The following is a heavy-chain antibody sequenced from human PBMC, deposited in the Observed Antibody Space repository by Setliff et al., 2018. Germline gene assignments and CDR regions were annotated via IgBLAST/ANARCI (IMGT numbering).Heavy chain of an antibody. Sequence: GGSLRLSCAASGFTFSSYPMHWVRQAPGKGLEWVAVTSYDGINKYYAESVQGRFTISRDNSKNTLYLQMNSLRAEDTAVYYCAKDGSGSYDYLDYWGQGTLVTVSS. CDR1: GFTFSSYP. J-gene: IGHJ4*02. CDR3: AKDGSGSYDYLDY. D-gene: IGHD6-13*01. V-gene: IGHV3-30*07. CDR2: TSYDGINK.